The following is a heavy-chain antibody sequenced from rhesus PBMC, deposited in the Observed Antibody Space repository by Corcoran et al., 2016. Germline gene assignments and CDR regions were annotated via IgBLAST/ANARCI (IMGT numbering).Heavy chain of an antibody. CDR3: ASGSWNRNRFDV. CDR2: IYGRGIYT. CDR1: GGSISSSS. Sequence: QLQLQESGPGLVKPSETLSVTCAVSGGSISSSSWSWIRQAPGKGLEWVGCIYGRGIYTNYNPSLKSRVTLSVDTSKNQLSLKLSSVTAADTAVYYCASGSWNRNRFDVWGPGVLVTVSS. D-gene: IGHD6-25*01. J-gene: IGHJ5-1*01. V-gene: IGHV4-169*02.